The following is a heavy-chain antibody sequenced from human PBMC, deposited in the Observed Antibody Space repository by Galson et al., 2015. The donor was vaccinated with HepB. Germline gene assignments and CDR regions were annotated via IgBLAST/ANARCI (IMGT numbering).Heavy chain of an antibody. V-gene: IGHV3-23*01. J-gene: IGHJ4*02. CDR2: ISGTDGST. CDR3: AKDSVPIRPFDY. Sequence: SLRLSCAASGFTFSSYAMSWVRQAPGKGLEWVSAISGTDGSTYYADSVKGRFTISRDNSKNTLYLQMNSLRAEDTAVYYCAKDSVPIRPFDYWGQGTLVTVSS. CDR1: GFTFSSYA.